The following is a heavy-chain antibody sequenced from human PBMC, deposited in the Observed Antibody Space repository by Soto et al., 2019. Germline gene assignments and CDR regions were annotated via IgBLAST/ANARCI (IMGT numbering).Heavy chain of an antibody. Sequence: GGSLRLSCAASGFTFSDYYMSWIRQAPGKGLEWVSYISSSGSTIYYADSVKGRFTISRDNAKNSLYLQMNSLRAEDTAMYYCARVPPPAAGAYYYYYYMDVWGKGTTVTVSS. CDR1: GFTFSDYY. CDR3: ARVPPPAAGAYYYYYYMDV. D-gene: IGHD6-13*01. V-gene: IGHV3-11*01. J-gene: IGHJ6*03. CDR2: ISSSGSTI.